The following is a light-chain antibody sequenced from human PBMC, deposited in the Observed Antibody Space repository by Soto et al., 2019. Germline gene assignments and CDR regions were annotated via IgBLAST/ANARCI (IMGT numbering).Light chain of an antibody. J-gene: IGKJ1*01. V-gene: IGKV3-15*01. CDR2: GAS. Sequence: EIVMTQSPATLSVSPGERATLSCRASQSVSTNLAWYQQNPGQAPRLLIYGASTRATGIPARFSGSGSGTGTEFTLTISNLQSEDFAVYYCQQYNNWPPWTFGQGTKEEIK. CDR1: QSVSTN. CDR3: QQYNNWPPWT.